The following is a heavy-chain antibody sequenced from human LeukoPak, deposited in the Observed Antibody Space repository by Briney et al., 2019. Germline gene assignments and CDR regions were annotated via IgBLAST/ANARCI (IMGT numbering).Heavy chain of an antibody. CDR1: GYTFTGYY. CDR3: ARDRPAAMFFYFDY. Sequence: ASVKVSCKASGYTFTGYYLHWVRQAPGQGLEWMGWINPNSGDTDYAQKFQGRVTMTRDMSTSTVYMELSSLRSEDTAVYYCARDRPAAMFFYFDYWGQGTLVTVSS. CDR2: INPNSGDT. D-gene: IGHD2-2*01. J-gene: IGHJ4*02. V-gene: IGHV1-2*02.